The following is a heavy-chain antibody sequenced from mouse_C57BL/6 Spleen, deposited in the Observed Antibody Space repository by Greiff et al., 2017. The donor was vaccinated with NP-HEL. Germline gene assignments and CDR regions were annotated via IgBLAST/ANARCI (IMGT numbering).Heavy chain of an antibody. CDR3: ARDRGWLLGYAMDY. D-gene: IGHD2-3*01. J-gene: IGHJ4*01. Sequence: EVMLVESEGGLVQPGSSMKLSCTASGFTFSDYYMAWVRQVPEKGLEWVANINYDGSSTYYLDSLKSRFIISRDNAKNILYLQMSSLKSEDTATYYCARDRGWLLGYAMDYWGQGTSVTVSS. V-gene: IGHV5-16*01. CDR1: GFTFSDYY. CDR2: INYDGSST.